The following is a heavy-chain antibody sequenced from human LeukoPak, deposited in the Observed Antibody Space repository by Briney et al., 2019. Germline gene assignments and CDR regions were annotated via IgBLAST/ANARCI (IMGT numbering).Heavy chain of an antibody. CDR3: TRDRGAYNLYDY. J-gene: IGHJ4*02. D-gene: IGHD1-1*01. Sequence: GGSLRLSCTASGFTFGDYAMSWIRQAPGKGLEWVGFIRSKAYGEAADYAASVKGRFTISRDDSKAIAYLQMNSLKTEDTAVYHCTRDRGAYNLYDYWGQGTLVTVSS. CDR2: IRSKAYGEAA. CDR1: GFTFGDYA. V-gene: IGHV3-49*03.